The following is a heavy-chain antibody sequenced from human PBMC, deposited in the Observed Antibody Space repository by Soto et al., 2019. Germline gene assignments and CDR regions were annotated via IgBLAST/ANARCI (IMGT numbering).Heavy chain of an antibody. J-gene: IGHJ4*02. CDR3: ARSITPFDY. D-gene: IGHD3-10*01. Sequence: PGGSLRLSCGASGFTFSSYEMNWVRQAPGRGLEWVSYISSSGDTINYADSVKGRFTISRDNAKNSLYLQVNSLRAEDTAVYYCARSITPFDYWGQGTPVTVSS. CDR2: ISSSGDTI. V-gene: IGHV3-48*03. CDR1: GFTFSSYE.